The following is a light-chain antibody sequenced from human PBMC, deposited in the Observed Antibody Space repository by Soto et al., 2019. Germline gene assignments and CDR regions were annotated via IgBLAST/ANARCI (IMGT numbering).Light chain of an antibody. Sequence: EVVLTQSPATLSLSPGERATLSCRASQSVGNYLAWYQQKPGQAPRLLIYDASNRATGIPARFSGSGSGTDFTLTISNLEPEDFAVYYCQHRRTFGPGNKVDIK. CDR3: QHRRT. V-gene: IGKV3-11*01. CDR1: QSVGNY. J-gene: IGKJ3*01. CDR2: DAS.